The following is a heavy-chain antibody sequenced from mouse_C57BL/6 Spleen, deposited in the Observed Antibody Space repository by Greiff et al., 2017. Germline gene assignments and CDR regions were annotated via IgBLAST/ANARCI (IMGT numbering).Heavy chain of an antibody. D-gene: IGHD2-4*01. V-gene: IGHV1-69*01. CDR1: GYTFTSYW. CDR3: ARSDYYIDV. CDR2: IDPSDSFT. J-gene: IGHJ1*03. Sequence: QVQLQQPGAELVMPGASVKLSCKASGYTFTSYWMHWVKQRPGQGLEWIGEIDPSDSFTNYNQKFMGKSTLTVDKSSSTAYMQLSSLTSEDSAVYYCARSDYYIDVWGTGTTVTVSS.